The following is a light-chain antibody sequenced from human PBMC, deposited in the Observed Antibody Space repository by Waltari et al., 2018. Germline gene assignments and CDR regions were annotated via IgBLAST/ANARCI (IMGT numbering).Light chain of an antibody. CDR2: AAS. J-gene: IGKJ2*01. Sequence: DIQMTQSPSSLSASVGDRVTITCRASQSISSYLNRYQQKPGKAPKLLIYAASSLQRGVPSRFSGSGSGTDFTLTISSLQPEDFATYYCQQSYSTPPTFGQGTKLEIK. CDR3: QQSYSTPPT. CDR1: QSISSY. V-gene: IGKV1-39*01.